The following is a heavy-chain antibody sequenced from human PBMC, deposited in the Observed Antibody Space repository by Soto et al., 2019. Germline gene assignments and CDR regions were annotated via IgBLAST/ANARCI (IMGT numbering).Heavy chain of an antibody. V-gene: IGHV3-23*01. CDR2: ISGSGGST. Sequence: LRLSCAASGFTFSSYAMSWVRQAPGKGLEWVSAISGSGGSTYYADSVKGRFTISRDKSKNTLYLQMNSLRAEDTAVYYCANLLYYYDSSPLDYWGQGPLVTVSS. CDR3: ANLLYYYDSSPLDY. CDR1: GFTFSSYA. D-gene: IGHD3-22*01. J-gene: IGHJ4*02.